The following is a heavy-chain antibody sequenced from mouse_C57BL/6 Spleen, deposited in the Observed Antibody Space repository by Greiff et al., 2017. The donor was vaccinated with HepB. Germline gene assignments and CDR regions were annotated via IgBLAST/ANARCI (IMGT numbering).Heavy chain of an antibody. V-gene: IGHV3-3*01. D-gene: IGHD1-1*01. CDR1: GFSINSDCY. CDR2: TFYSGIT. Sequence: EVQLVESGPSLVRPSQTLSLTCTVTGFSINSDCYWIWIRQFPGNKLEYIGYTFYSGITYYNPSLESRTYITRDTSKNQFSLKLSSVTTEDTATYYCARDDNDGSSYWYFDVWGTGTTVTVSS. CDR3: ARDDNDGSSYWYFDV. J-gene: IGHJ1*03.